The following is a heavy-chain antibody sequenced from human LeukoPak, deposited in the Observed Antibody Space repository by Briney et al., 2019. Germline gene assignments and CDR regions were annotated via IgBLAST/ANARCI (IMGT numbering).Heavy chain of an antibody. J-gene: IGHJ4*02. Sequence: GGSLRLSCAASGFSVITDYMTWVRQAPGKGLEWVSTLYSSGNTYYADSVRGRFTVSRDNSKNTLFLEMSSLRAEDTAVYFCARGWGSFENWGQGTLVAVSS. D-gene: IGHD7-27*01. CDR2: LYSSGNT. CDR1: GFSVITDY. CDR3: ARGWGSFEN. V-gene: IGHV3-53*01.